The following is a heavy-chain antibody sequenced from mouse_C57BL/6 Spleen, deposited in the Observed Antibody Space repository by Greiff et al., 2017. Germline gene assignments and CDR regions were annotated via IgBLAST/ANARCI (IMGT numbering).Heavy chain of an antibody. J-gene: IGHJ1*01. CDR3: GRYDGGSDYYMDI. D-gene: IGHD1-1*02. CDR2: IDPNSGGT. CDR1: GYTFTSYW. V-gene: IGHV1-72*01. Sequence: QVQLQQPGAELVKPGASVKLSCKASGYTFTSYWMHWVKQRPGRGLEWIGRIDPNSGGTKYNEKFKGMATQTVDKPSCTAYMQLSSLTSEDSAVYECGRYDGGSDYYMDIWGAGTTGTVSS.